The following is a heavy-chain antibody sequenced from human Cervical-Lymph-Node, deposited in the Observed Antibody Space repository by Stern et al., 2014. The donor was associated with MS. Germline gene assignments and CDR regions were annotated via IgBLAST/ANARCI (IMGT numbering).Heavy chain of an antibody. CDR2: ISYDGSNK. CDR3: ARAPCSGGSCYLY. CDR1: GFTFSSYA. Sequence: VQLVESGGGVVQPGRSLRLSCAASGFTFSSYAMHWVRQAPGKGLEWGAVISYDGSNKYYADSVKGRFTISRDNSKNTLYLQMNSLRAEDTAVYYCARAPCSGGSCYLYWGQGTLVTVSS. V-gene: IGHV3-30*01. J-gene: IGHJ4*02. D-gene: IGHD2-15*01.